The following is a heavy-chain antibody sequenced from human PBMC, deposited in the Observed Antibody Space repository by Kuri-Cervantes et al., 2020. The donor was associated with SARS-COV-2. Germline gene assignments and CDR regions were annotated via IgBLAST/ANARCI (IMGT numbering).Heavy chain of an antibody. CDR2: ISYDGSNK. CDR1: GFTFSSYG. V-gene: IGHV3-30*18. CDR3: AKDRIGVFGVEYYYGMDV. Sequence: GGSLRLSCAASGFTFSSYGMHWVRQAPGKGLEWVAVISYDGSNKYYADSVEGRFTISRDNSKNTLYLQMNSLRAEDTAVYYCAKDRIGVFGVEYYYGMDVWGQGITVTVSS. D-gene: IGHD3-3*01. J-gene: IGHJ6*02.